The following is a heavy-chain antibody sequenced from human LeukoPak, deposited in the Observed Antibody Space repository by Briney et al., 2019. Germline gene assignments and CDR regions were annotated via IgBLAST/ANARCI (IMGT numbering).Heavy chain of an antibody. CDR1: GGSTSSGGYY. V-gene: IGHV4-31*03. CDR2: SSYSGSP. Sequence: TLSPTSPVSGGSTSSGGYYWSWIRQHPGKGLEGIGASSYSGSPYYNPALKIRVTISVNTSKTQFSLKLSSVTAADTAVYYCARVEPYGVPFDPWGQGTLVTVSS. D-gene: IGHD4-17*01. J-gene: IGHJ5*02. CDR3: ARVEPYGVPFDP.